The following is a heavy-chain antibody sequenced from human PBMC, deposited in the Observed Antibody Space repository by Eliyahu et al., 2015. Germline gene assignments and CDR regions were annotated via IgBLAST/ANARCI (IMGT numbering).Heavy chain of an antibody. J-gene: IGHJ3*02. CDR2: ISSSSSYI. CDR3: ARDWASHSSSWYDGFDI. D-gene: IGHD6-13*01. CDR1: GFTFSTYA. Sequence: EVQLVESGGGLVKPGGSLRLSCVASGFTFSTYAMNWVRQAPGKGLEWVSSISSSSSYIDYADSVKGRFTISRDNAKNSLYLQMNSLRAEDTAVYYCARDWASHSSSWYDGFDIWGQGTMVTVSS. V-gene: IGHV3-21*01.